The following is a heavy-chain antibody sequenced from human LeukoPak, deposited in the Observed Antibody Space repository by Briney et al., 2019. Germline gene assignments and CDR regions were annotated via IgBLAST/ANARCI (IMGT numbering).Heavy chain of an antibody. D-gene: IGHD3-22*01. CDR2: ISAYNGNT. CDR1: GYTFTGYG. CDR3: ARDLGVITMIVVVRSFDY. Sequence: ASVKVSCKASGYTFTGYGISWVRQAPGQGLEWMGWISAYNGNTNYAQKLQGRVTMTTDTSTSTAYMELRSLRSDDTAVYYCARDLGVITMIVVVRSFDYWGQGTLVTVSS. V-gene: IGHV1-18*01. J-gene: IGHJ4*02.